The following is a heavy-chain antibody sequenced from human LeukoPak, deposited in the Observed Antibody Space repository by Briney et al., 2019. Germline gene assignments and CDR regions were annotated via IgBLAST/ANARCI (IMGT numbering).Heavy chain of an antibody. V-gene: IGHV3-43*01. CDR1: GFTFDDYT. J-gene: IGHJ6*02. D-gene: IGHD5-24*01. Sequence: GGSLRLSCAASGFTFDDYTMHWVRQAPGKGLEWVSLISWDGGSTYYADSVKGRFTISRDNSKNSLYLQMSSLRTEDTALYYCANLENGMDVWGQGTTVTVSS. CDR3: ANLENGMDV. CDR2: ISWDGGST.